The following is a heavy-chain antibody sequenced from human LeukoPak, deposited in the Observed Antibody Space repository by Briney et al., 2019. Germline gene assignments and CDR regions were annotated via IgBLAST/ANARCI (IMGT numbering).Heavy chain of an antibody. D-gene: IGHD3-3*01. J-gene: IGHJ4*02. CDR1: GFPFSSYW. CDR3: ARQNDFRLDY. CDR2: IYPGDSDT. V-gene: IGHV5-51*01. Sequence: GESLKISCKGSGFPFSSYWIGRVRQVPGEGLEWMGIIYPGDSDTRYSPSLQGQVTISVDTSIGTAYLQCSSLKASDTAIYYCARQNDFRLDYWGQGTLVTVSS.